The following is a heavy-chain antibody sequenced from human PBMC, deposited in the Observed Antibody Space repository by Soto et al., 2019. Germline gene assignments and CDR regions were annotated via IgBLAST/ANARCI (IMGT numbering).Heavy chain of an antibody. CDR3: AREDSRTFDP. J-gene: IGHJ5*02. D-gene: IGHD6-13*01. V-gene: IGHV4-38-2*02. CDR1: AYSISSGYY. Sequence: PPETLSLTCTPSAYSISSGYYWGWIRQPPGKGLEWIGCIYHSGSTYYNPSLKSRVTLSVDTSRNQFSLKLSSVTAADTAVYYCAREDSRTFDPWGQGTLVTVSS. CDR2: IYHSGST.